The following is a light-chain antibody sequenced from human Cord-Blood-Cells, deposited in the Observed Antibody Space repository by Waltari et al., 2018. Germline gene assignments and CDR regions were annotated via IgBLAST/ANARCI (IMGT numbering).Light chain of an antibody. J-gene: IGLJ3*02. Sequence: QSALTQPRSVSGSPGQSVTISCTGTSSEVGGYNYVSWYQQHPGKAPKPRIYDVSKRPSGVPDRFSVSKSGNTASLTISGLHAEDEADYYCCSYAGSYTWVFGGGTKLTVL. V-gene: IGLV2-11*01. CDR3: CSYAGSYTWV. CDR1: SSEVGGYNY. CDR2: DVS.